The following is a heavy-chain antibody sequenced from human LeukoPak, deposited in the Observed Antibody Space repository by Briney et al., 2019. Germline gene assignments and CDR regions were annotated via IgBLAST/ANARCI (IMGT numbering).Heavy chain of an antibody. V-gene: IGHV4-39*01. CDR2: IYYSGNT. Sequence: SETLSLTCTVSGGSISTSSYYWGWIRQPPGKGLEWIGSIYYSGNTYYNPSLKSRVTITLDTSKNQFSLKLSSVTAADTAVYYCARHISSGFYEYWGQGTLVTVS. J-gene: IGHJ4*02. CDR3: ARHISSGFYEY. D-gene: IGHD3-22*01. CDR1: GGSISTSSYY.